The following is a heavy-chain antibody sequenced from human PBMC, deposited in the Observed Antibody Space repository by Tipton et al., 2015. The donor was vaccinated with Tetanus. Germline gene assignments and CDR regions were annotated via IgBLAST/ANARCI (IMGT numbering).Heavy chain of an antibody. V-gene: IGHV4-30-4*01. CDR3: ARLTCSSPSCYYYYYYVDV. CDR2: IYYSGST. J-gene: IGHJ6*03. CDR1: GDSIRSEDYY. Sequence: TLSLTCSASGDSIRSEDYYWGWIRQSPGKGLEWLGYIYYSGSTYNNPSLKSRVSISLDASKNQFSLSLNSVTAADSATYYCARLTCSSPSCYYYYYYVDVWGTGTAVAVSS. D-gene: IGHD2-2*01.